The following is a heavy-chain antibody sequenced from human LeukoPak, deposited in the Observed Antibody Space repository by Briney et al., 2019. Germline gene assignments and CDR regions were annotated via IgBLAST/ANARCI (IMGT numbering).Heavy chain of an antibody. D-gene: IGHD3-22*01. CDR1: GFTVSSNY. J-gene: IGHJ4*02. Sequence: GGSLRLSCAASGFTVSSNYMSWVRQAPGKGLEWVSVIYSGGSTYYADSVKGRFTISRGNSKNTLYLQMNSLRAEDTAVYYCARTYYYDSSGYLGPDYWGQGTLVTVSS. V-gene: IGHV3-66*01. CDR2: IYSGGST. CDR3: ARTYYYDSSGYLGPDY.